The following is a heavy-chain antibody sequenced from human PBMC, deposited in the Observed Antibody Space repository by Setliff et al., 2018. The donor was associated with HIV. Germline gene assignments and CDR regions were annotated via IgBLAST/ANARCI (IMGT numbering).Heavy chain of an antibody. CDR2: IHYNEKT. D-gene: IGHD3-22*01. Sequence: PSLTCTVSGGSASNSRYYWAWIRQPPGKGLEYIGSIHYNEKTYYSPSLKGRVTISIDTSKNQFSLNLTSVTAADTAVHFCATRVYYYDSNKVLREEGFDPWGQGTLVTVSS. CDR1: GGSASNSRYY. V-gene: IGHV4-39*05. J-gene: IGHJ5*02. CDR3: ATRVYYYDSNKVLREEGFDP.